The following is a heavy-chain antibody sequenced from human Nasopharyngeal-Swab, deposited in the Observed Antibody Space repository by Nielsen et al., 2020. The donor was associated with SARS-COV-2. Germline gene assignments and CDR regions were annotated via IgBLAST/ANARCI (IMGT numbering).Heavy chain of an antibody. D-gene: IGHD7-27*01. CDR2: ISYDGSNK. J-gene: IGHJ6*02. CDR1: GSTFSSYG. Sequence: GGSLRLSCAASGSTFSSYGMHWVRQAPGKGLEWVAVISYDGSNKYYADSVKGRFTISRDNSKNTLYLQMNSLRDEDTAVYFCARLRLGGMDVWGQGTTVTVSS. V-gene: IGHV3-30*03. CDR3: ARLRLGGMDV.